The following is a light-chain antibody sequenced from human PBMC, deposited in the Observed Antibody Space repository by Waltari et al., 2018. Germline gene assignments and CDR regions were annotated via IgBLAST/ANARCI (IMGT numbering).Light chain of an antibody. V-gene: IGLV4-69*01. J-gene: IGLJ3*02. CDR1: SGHSSNI. CDR2: VNRAGSH. CDR3: QTGGQGTWV. Sequence: QLVLTQSPSASASLGASVKLTCTLSSGHSSNIIAWHQQQPEKGPRYLMKVNRAGSHSKGDEIPDRFSGSSSGAERYLTISSLQAEDEADYFCQTGGQGTWVFGGGTKLTVL.